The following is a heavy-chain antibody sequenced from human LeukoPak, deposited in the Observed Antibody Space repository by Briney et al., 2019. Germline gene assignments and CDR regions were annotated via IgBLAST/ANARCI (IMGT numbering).Heavy chain of an antibody. D-gene: IGHD3-10*01. V-gene: IGHV4-39*01. CDR1: GGSISRSSYY. CDR2: IFYDERT. CDR3: ARHRSGTGYFDY. J-gene: IGHJ4*02. Sequence: SETLSLTCAVSGGSISRSSYYWGWIRQPPGKGLEWIGSIFYDERTYYNPSLESRVTMSIDTSKNQFSLKLSSVTAADTAVYYCARHRSGTGYFDYWGQGTLVTVSS.